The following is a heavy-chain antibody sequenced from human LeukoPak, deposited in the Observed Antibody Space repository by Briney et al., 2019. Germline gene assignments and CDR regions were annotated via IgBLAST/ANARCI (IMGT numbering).Heavy chain of an antibody. CDR1: GFTFSSYG. CDR2: ISYDGSNK. D-gene: IGHD6-19*01. V-gene: IGHV3-30*18. Sequence: PGRSLRLSCAASGFTFSSYGMHWVRQAPGKGLEWVAVISYDGSNKYYADSVKGRFTISRDNSKNTLYLQMNSLRAEGTAVYYCAKDLLRIAVAGGLFDYWGQGTLVTVSS. CDR3: AKDLLRIAVAGGLFDY. J-gene: IGHJ4*02.